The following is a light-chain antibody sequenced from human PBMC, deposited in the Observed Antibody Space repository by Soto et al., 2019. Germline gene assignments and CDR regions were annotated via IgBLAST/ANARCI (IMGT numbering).Light chain of an antibody. V-gene: IGKV3-20*01. CDR1: QSISNDH. Sequence: ENVGTQSPGTLSLSPGERSTRSCMAIQSISNDHLALYQQKPGQAPRLLIYGTSNRATGGIADRFSGSGSGTDLNLTISRLEPEDFAVYYCHYYGSSVTFAGGNNV. CDR3: HYYGSSVT. CDR2: GTS. J-gene: IGKJ4*02.